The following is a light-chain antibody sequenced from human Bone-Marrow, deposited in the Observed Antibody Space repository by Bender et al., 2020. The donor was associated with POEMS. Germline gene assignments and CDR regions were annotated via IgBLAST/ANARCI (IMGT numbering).Light chain of an antibody. V-gene: IGLV3-1*01. Sequence: SYEVTQPPSVSVSPGQTASITCSGDALGSKSVSWYQQRSGQSPVLIIYQDSKRPSGPPGRFSGSNSGTLATLAISGTQLTDEADYYCQASDSSTVVFGGGTEVTVL. CDR2: QDS. J-gene: IGLJ3*02. CDR1: ALGSKS. CDR3: QASDSSTVV.